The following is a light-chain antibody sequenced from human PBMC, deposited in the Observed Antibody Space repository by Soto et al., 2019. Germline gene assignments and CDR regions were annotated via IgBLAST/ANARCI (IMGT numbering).Light chain of an antibody. Sequence: QSAPTQPASVSGSPGQSITISCTGTSSDVGGYNYVSWYQQHPGKAPKLMIYEVSNRPSGVSNRFSGSKSGNTASLTISGLQAEDEADYYCSSYTSSSTRVFGTGTKVTVL. J-gene: IGLJ1*01. CDR3: SSYTSSSTRV. CDR2: EVS. V-gene: IGLV2-14*01. CDR1: SSDVGGYNY.